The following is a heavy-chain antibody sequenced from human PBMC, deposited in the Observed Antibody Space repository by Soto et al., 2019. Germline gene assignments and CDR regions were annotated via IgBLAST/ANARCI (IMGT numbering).Heavy chain of an antibody. V-gene: IGHV4-59*08. J-gene: IGHJ6*03. CDR1: GGSISSYY. CDR2: IYYSGST. CDR3: ATRGMVYAFPYYMDV. D-gene: IGHD2-8*01. Sequence: SETLSLTCTVSGGSISSYYWSWIRQPPGKGLEWIGYIYYSGSTNYNPSLKSRVTISVDTSKNQFSLKLSSVTAADTAVYYCATRGMVYAFPYYMDVWGKGTTVTVSS.